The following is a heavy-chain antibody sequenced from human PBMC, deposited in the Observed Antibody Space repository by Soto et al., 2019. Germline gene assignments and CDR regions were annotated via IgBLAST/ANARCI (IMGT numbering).Heavy chain of an antibody. V-gene: IGHV2-70*04. J-gene: IGHJ4*02. D-gene: IGHD2-15*01. CDR3: ARMFHCSGGTCPFDY. Sequence: GSGPTLVNPTQTLTLTCTFSGFSLSTSGMRVSWIRQPPGKALEWLARIDWDDDKLYSTSLKTRLTISKDSSKNQVVLTMTNMDHVDTTTYYCARMFHCSGGTCPFDYWGQGALVTVSS. CDR1: GFSLSTSGMR. CDR2: IDWDDDK.